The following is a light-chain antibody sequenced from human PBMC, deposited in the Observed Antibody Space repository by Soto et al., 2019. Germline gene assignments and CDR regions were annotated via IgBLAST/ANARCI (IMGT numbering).Light chain of an antibody. CDR3: QHYNSYSDA. J-gene: IGKJ1*01. Sequence: DIQMTQSPSTLSGSVGDRVTITCRASQTSSSWLAWYQQKPGKAPKLLIYKASTLKSGVPSRFSGSGSGTEFTLTISSLQPDDFATYYCQHYNSYSDAFGQGTKVDLK. V-gene: IGKV1-5*03. CDR1: QTSSSW. CDR2: KAS.